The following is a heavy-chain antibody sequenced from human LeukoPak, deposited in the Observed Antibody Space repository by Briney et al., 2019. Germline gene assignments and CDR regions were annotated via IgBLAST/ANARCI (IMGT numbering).Heavy chain of an antibody. Sequence: GGSLRLSCAASGFTFSSYWMSWVRQAPGKGLEWVANIKQDGSEKYYVDSVKGRFTISRDNAKNSLYLQMNSLRAEDTAVYYCARDRYYYDSSGYYTMGFDPWGQGTLVTVSS. J-gene: IGHJ5*02. D-gene: IGHD3-22*01. CDR3: ARDRYYYDSSGYYTMGFDP. V-gene: IGHV3-7*01. CDR1: GFTFSSYW. CDR2: IKQDGSEK.